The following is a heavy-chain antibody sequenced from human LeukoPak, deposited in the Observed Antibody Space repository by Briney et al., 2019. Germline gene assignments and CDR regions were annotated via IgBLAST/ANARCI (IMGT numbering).Heavy chain of an antibody. CDR3: ARDFDMGGTPGDDFDY. CDR1: GFTFSNYW. D-gene: IGHD3-9*01. J-gene: IGHJ4*02. Sequence: GGSLRLSCAASGFTFSNYWMHWVRQAPGKGPVWVARIKNDGSYTSYADSVKGRFTISRDDAKNTLYLQMSSLRAEDTAVYYCARDFDMGGTPGDDFDYWGRGTLVTVSS. CDR2: IKNDGSYT. V-gene: IGHV3-74*01.